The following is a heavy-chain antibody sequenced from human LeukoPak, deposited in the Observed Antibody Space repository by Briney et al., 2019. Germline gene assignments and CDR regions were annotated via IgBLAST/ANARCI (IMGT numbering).Heavy chain of an antibody. CDR3: ARGEFLEWLFWDWFDP. CDR1: GGSFSGYY. V-gene: IGHV4-34*01. D-gene: IGHD3-3*01. CDR2: INHSGST. J-gene: IGHJ5*02. Sequence: SETLSLTCAVYGGSFSGYYWSWIRQPPGKGLEWIGEINHSGSTNYNPSLKSRVTISVDTSKNQFSLKLSPVTAADTAVYYCARGEFLEWLFWDWFDPWGQGTLVTVSS.